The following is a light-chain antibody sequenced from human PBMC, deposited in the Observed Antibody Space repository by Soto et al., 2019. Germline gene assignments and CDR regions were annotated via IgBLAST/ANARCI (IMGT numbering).Light chain of an antibody. V-gene: IGKV1-5*03. CDR3: QQYNSYSLT. CDR2: KAS. J-gene: IGKJ4*01. CDR1: QTISSW. Sequence: DIQMTQSPSTLSASVGDRVTITCRASQTISSWLAWYQKKPGEAPQLLIYKASSLQSGVPSRFSGCGSGTEFTLTISSLHPDDFATYYCQQYNSYSLTFGGGTKVEIK.